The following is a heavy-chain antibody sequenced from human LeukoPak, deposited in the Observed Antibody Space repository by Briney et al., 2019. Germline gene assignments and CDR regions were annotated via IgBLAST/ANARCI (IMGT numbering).Heavy chain of an antibody. J-gene: IGHJ4*02. D-gene: IGHD3-3*01. V-gene: IGHV3-48*01. CDR3: ARGSYDFWSGYRPVYYFDY. Sequence: PGGSLRLSCAASGFTFSSYSMNWVRQAPGKGLEWVSYISSSSSTIYYADSVKGRFTISRDNAKNSLYLQTNSLRAEDTAVYYCARGSYDFWSGYRPVYYFDYWGQGTLVTVSS. CDR1: GFTFSSYS. CDR2: ISSSSSTI.